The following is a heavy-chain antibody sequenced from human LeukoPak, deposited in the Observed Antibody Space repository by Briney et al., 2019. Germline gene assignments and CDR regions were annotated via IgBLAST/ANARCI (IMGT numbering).Heavy chain of an antibody. V-gene: IGHV4-39*01. CDR1: GGSISSSSYY. J-gene: IGHJ4*02. D-gene: IGHD3-3*01. CDR3: ARGQGYDFWSGYFHFDY. CDR2: IYYSGST. Sequence: SETLSLTCTVSGGSISSSSYYWGWIRQPPGKGLEWIGSIYYSGSTYYNPSLKSRVTISVDTSKNQFSLKLSSVTAADTAVYYCARGQGYDFWSGYFHFDYWGQGTLVTVSS.